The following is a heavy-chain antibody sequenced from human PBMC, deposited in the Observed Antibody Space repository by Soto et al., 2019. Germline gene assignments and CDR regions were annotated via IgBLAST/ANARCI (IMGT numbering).Heavy chain of an antibody. J-gene: IGHJ6*02. CDR1: GGTFNSYA. D-gene: IGHD6-19*01. CDR2: GIPLRGTT. CDR3: ATESNGYHAYYYYGMDV. Sequence: QVQLVQSGAAVKKPGSSVRVSCKASGGTFNSYAFSWVRQAPGQGLEWMGRGIPLRGTTNLAQKFEGRVTITADEATSTVNMGVSRLRSEDPAVYYCATESNGYHAYYYYGMDVWGQGTTVSVSS. V-gene: IGHV1-69*01.